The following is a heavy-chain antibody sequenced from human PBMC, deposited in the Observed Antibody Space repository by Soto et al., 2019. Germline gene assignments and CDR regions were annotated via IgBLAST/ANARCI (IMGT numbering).Heavy chain of an antibody. Sequence: VGSLRLSCAASGFTFSTYPMSWVRQAPGKGLEWVSGISGSGISTYYTDSVKGRFTISRDNSKNTVFLQMNSLRDEETAVYYCVKPPVITASYYYYDMDVWGQGTTVTVSS. J-gene: IGHJ6*02. CDR1: GFTFSTYP. D-gene: IGHD4-4*01. V-gene: IGHV3-23*01. CDR3: VKPPVITASYYYYDMDV. CDR2: ISGSGIST.